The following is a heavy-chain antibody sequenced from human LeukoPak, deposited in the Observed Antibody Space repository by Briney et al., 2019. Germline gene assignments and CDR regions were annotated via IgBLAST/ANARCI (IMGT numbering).Heavy chain of an antibody. D-gene: IGHD6-19*01. CDR2: IGGSDGGT. CDR3: ARESHQWLIHVDS. J-gene: IGHJ4*02. Sequence: GGSLRLSCAASGFTFSNYNMAWVRQAPGKGLEWVSAIGGSDGGTHYADSVRGRFTISRDNSKNTMYLQINSLRAEDTAVYSCARESHQWLIHVDSWGQGTLVCVSS. CDR1: GFTFSNYN. V-gene: IGHV3-23*01.